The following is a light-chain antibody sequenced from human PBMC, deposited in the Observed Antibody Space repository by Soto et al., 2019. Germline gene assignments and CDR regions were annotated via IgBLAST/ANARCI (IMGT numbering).Light chain of an antibody. CDR1: SSNIGAGYD. Sequence: QSALTQPPSVSGAPGQRVTISCTGSSSNIGAGYDVHWYQQLPGTAPKLLSYGNSNRPSGVPDRFSGSKSGTSASLAITGLQAEDEADYYCQSYDSSLSGVFGGGTKLTVL. CDR3: QSYDSSLSGV. V-gene: IGLV1-40*01. J-gene: IGLJ3*02. CDR2: GNS.